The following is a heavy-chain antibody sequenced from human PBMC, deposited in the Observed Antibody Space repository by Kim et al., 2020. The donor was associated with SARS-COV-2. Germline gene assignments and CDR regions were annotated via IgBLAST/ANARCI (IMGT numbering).Heavy chain of an antibody. V-gene: IGHV4-39*01. CDR3: ATSYSSSSGRDY. CDR1: GGSISSSTYY. Sequence: SETLSLTCTVSGGSISSSTYYWGWVRQPPGKGLEWIGAIYYSGSTYYNPSLKSRVTISVDTSKNQFSLKLSSVTAADTAVYYFATSYSSSSGRDYWGQGT. CDR2: IYYSGST. D-gene: IGHD6-6*01. J-gene: IGHJ4*02.